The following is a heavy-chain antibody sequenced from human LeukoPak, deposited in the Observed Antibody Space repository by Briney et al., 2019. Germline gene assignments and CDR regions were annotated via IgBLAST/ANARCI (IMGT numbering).Heavy chain of an antibody. Sequence: GGSLRLSCAASGFTFSSYSMNWVRQAPGKGLEWVSSISTSSSYIYYADSVKGRFTISRDNAKNSLYLQMNSPRADDTAVYYCARDISACSTSCYGVDYWGQGTLVTVSS. CDR3: ARDISACSTSCYGVDY. J-gene: IGHJ4*02. D-gene: IGHD2-2*01. CDR1: GFTFSSYS. CDR2: ISTSSSYI. V-gene: IGHV3-21*01.